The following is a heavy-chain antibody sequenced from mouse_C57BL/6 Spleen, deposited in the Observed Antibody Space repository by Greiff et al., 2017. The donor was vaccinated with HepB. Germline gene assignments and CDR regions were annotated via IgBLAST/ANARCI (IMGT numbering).Heavy chain of an antibody. V-gene: IGHV5-12*01. CDR2: ISNGGGST. J-gene: IGHJ3*01. CDR3: ARHGAFAY. Sequence: EVQVVESGGGLVQPGGSLKLSCAASGFTFSDYYMYWVRQTPEKRLEWDAYISNGGGSTYYPDTVKGRFTISRDNAKNTLYLQMSRLKSEDTAMYYCARHGAFAYWGQGTLVTVSA. CDR1: GFTFSDYY.